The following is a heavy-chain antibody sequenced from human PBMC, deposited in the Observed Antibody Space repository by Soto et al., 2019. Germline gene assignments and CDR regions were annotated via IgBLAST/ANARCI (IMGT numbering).Heavy chain of an antibody. CDR1: GFTFSSYW. D-gene: IGHD3-3*01. Sequence: GGSLRLSCAASGFTFSSYWMSWVRQAPGKGLEWVANIKQDGREKYYVDSVKGRFTISRDNAKNSLYLQMNSLRAEDTAVYYCARVRILEWLSVYYYYYGMDVWGQGTTVTVSS. V-gene: IGHV3-7*03. CDR2: IKQDGREK. CDR3: ARVRILEWLSVYYYYYGMDV. J-gene: IGHJ6*02.